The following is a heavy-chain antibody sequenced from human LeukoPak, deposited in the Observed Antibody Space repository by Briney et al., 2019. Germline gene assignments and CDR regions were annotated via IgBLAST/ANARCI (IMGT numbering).Heavy chain of an antibody. J-gene: IGHJ4*02. V-gene: IGHV1-2*02. CDR3: ARPKAVILGGSGSYSSLDC. Sequence: ASVKVSCKASGYTFTGYYMHWVRQAPGQGLEWMGWINPNSGGTNYAQKFQGRVTMTRDTSISTAYMELSRLRSDDTAVYYCARPKAVILGGSGSYSSLDCWGQGTLVTVSS. CDR2: INPNSGGT. D-gene: IGHD3-10*01. CDR1: GYTFTGYY.